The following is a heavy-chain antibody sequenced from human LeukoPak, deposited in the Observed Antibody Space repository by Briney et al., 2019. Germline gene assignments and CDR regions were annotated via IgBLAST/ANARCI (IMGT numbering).Heavy chain of an antibody. CDR3: VRASYSSTWYLDS. CDR1: GFTLSRYS. D-gene: IGHD6-13*01. V-gene: IGHV3-21*01. CDR2: ISTNSEYI. J-gene: IGHJ4*02. Sequence: PGGSLRLSCEVFGFTLSRYSMNWVRQAPGKGPEWVSAISTNSEYIYYGDSVRGRFTVSRDNAKNSLYLQRNSLRVEDTALYYCVRASYSSTWYLDSWGQGTLVTVSS.